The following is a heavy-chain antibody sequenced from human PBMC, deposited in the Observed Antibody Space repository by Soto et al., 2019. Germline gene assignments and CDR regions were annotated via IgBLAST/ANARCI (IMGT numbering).Heavy chain of an antibody. J-gene: IGHJ4*02. Sequence: SGTLSLTCAVSGGSISSSNWWSWVRQPPGKGLEWIGEIYHSGSTNYNPSLKSRVTISVDKSKNQFALKLSSVTAADTAVYYCARVFTPNIAAAGTFDYWGQGTLVTVSS. CDR2: IYHSGST. D-gene: IGHD6-13*01. V-gene: IGHV4-4*02. CDR1: GGSISSSNW. CDR3: ARVFTPNIAAAGTFDY.